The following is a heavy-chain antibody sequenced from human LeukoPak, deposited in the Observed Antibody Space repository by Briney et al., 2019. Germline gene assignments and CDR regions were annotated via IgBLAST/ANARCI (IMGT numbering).Heavy chain of an antibody. J-gene: IGHJ4*02. CDR2: IYYSGST. CDR3: ARDLNYFDY. V-gene: IGHV4-59*01. Sequence: SETLSLTCTVSGGSISSYSWSWIRQPPGKGLEWIGDIYYSGSTNNNPSLRSRVTISVDTSKNQFSLKLSSMTAADTAVYYCARDLNYFDYWGQGTLVTVSS. CDR1: GGSISSYS.